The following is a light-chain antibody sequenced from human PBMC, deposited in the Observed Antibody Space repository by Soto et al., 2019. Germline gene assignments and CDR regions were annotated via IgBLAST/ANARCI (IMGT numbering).Light chain of an antibody. J-gene: IGKJ1*01. CDR1: QSVSNN. V-gene: IGKV3-15*01. CDR3: QQYNNWWT. CDR2: GAS. Sequence: EIVMTQSPATLSVSPGERATLSCRASQSVSNNLAWYQKKPGQPPRLLIYGASTSATASPARCSGGGSGTEFTLTISSLQSEDFAVYYCQQYNNWWTFGQGTRVEIK.